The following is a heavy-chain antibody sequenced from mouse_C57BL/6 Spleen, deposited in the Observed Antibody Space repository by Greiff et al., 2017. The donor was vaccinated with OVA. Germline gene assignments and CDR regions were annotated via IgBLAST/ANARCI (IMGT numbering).Heavy chain of an antibody. J-gene: IGHJ3*01. CDR2: IHPSDSDT. V-gene: IGHV1-74*01. CDR3: ARDGDEGSDFAY. Sequence: QVQLQQPGAELVKPGASVKLSCKASGYTFTSYWMHWVKQRPGQGLEWIGRIHPSDSDTNYNQKFKGKATLTVDKSSSTAYMQLSSLTSEASAVYDCARDGDEGSDFAYWGQGTPVTVSS. CDR1: GYTFTSYW. D-gene: IGHD3-3*01.